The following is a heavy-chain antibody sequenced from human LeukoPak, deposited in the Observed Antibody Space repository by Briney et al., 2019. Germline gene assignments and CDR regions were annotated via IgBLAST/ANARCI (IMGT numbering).Heavy chain of an antibody. Sequence: GGSLRLSCAASGFTFSRYWMSWVRQAPGKGLEWVANIKQDGSEKDYVDSVKGRFTISRDNAKNSLYLQMNSLRAEDTAVYYCARFGKEFDYWGQGTLVTVSS. CDR1: GFTFSRYW. CDR2: IKQDGSEK. J-gene: IGHJ4*02. D-gene: IGHD3-10*01. V-gene: IGHV3-7*01. CDR3: ARFGKEFDY.